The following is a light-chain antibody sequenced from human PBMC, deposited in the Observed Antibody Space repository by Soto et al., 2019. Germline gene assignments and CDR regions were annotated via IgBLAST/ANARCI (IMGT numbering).Light chain of an antibody. Sequence: QSVLTQSASVSGSPGQSIAISCTGTSSNVGGYNFVSWYQQHPGKAPKLLIYEVNKRPSGVSNRFSGSKSDNTASLTISGLQAEDEADYYCCSYGGDRIFGGGTKLTVL. V-gene: IGLV2-23*02. CDR1: SSNVGGYNF. J-gene: IGLJ2*01. CDR2: EVN. CDR3: CSYGGDRI.